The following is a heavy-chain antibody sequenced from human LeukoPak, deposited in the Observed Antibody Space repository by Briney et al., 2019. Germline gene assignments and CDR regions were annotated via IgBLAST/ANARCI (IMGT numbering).Heavy chain of an antibody. D-gene: IGHD6-13*01. V-gene: IGHV7-4-1*02. CDR3: AREREIAAADSSDY. CDR2: INTNTGNP. CDR1: GYTFTSYA. Sequence: ASVKASCKASGYTFTSYAMNWVRQAPGQGLEWMGWINTNTGNPTYAQGFTGRFVFSLDTSVSTAYLQISSLKAEDTAVYYCAREREIAAADSSDYWGQGTLVTVSS. J-gene: IGHJ4*02.